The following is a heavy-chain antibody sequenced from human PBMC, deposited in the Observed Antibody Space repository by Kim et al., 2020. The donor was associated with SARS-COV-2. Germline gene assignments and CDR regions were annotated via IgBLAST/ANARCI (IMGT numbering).Heavy chain of an antibody. CDR1: GFTFTAYG. CDR2: ISNDGSVQ. Sequence: GGSLRLSCAASGFTFTAYGTHWVRQAPGKGLEWVAVISNDGSVQYYADSVRGRFTISRDNSKNTLYLQMNSLRAEDAAIYYCARDSCTNSAGCPTDYWGQGTLVTVSS. J-gene: IGHJ4*02. V-gene: IGHV3-33*05. D-gene: IGHD2-8*01. CDR3: ARDSCTNSAGCPTDY.